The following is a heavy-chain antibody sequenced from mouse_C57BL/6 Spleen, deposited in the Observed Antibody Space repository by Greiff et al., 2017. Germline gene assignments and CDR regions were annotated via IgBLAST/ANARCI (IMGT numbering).Heavy chain of an antibody. CDR2: IYPRSGNT. J-gene: IGHJ1*03. V-gene: IGHV1-81*01. D-gene: IGHD2-12*01. Sequence: QVQLQQSGAELARPGASVKLSCKASGYTFTSYGISWVKQRTGQGLEWIGEIYPRSGNTYYNEKFKGKATLTADKSSSTAYMELRSLTSEDSAVYFCARMNYYSPYWYFDVWGTGTTVTVSS. CDR3: ARMNYYSPYWYFDV. CDR1: GYTFTSYG.